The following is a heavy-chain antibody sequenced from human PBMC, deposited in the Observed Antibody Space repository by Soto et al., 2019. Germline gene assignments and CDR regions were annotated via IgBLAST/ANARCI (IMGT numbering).Heavy chain of an antibody. CDR3: AKDRAFGEVIVMSSTNHYYYGMDV. CDR2: ISGSGGST. Sequence: GGSLRLSCAASGFTFSSYAMSWVRQAPGKGLEWVSAISGSGGSTYYADSVKGRFTISRDNSKNTLYLQMNSLRAEDTAIYYCAKDRAFGEVIVMSSTNHYYYGMDVWGQGTTVTVSS. D-gene: IGHD3-16*02. J-gene: IGHJ6*02. CDR1: GFTFSSYA. V-gene: IGHV3-23*01.